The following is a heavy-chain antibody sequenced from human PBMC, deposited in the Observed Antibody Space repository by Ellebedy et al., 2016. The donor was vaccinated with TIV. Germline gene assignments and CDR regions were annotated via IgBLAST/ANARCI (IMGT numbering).Heavy chain of an antibody. CDR3: ASGYYYDSSGPNDAFDI. Sequence: GGSLRLSXKGSGYSFTSYWIGWVRQMPGKGLEWMGIIYPGDSDTRYSPSFQGQVTISADKSISTAYLQWSSLKASDTAMYYCASGYYYDSSGPNDAFDIWGQGTMVTVSS. J-gene: IGHJ3*02. D-gene: IGHD3-22*01. CDR1: GYSFTSYW. CDR2: IYPGDSDT. V-gene: IGHV5-51*01.